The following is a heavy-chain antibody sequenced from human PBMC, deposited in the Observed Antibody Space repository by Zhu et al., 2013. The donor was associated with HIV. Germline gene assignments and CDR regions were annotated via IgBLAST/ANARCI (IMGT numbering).Heavy chain of an antibody. CDR3: ARGGCSGGSCYSNYYYYYGMDV. Sequence: QVQLVQSGAEVKKPGSSVKVSCKASGGTFSSYAISWVRQAPGQGLEWMGGIIPIFGTANYAQKFQGRVTITADESTSTAYMELSSLRSEDTAVYYCARGGCSGGSCYSNYYYYYGMDVWGQGTTVTVSS. CDR1: GGTFSSYA. D-gene: IGHD2-15*01. CDR2: IIPIFGTA. J-gene: IGHJ6*02. V-gene: IGHV1-69*12.